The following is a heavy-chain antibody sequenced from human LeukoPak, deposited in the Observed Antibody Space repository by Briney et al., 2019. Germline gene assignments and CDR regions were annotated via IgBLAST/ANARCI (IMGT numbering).Heavy chain of an antibody. CDR1: GYTFISYY. CDR2: IDPSGVST. D-gene: IGHD3-3*01. J-gene: IGHJ1*01. Sequence: ASVKVSCKASGYTFISYYMHWVRQAPGQGLEWMGIIDPSGVSTSYAQKFQGRVTMTRDTSTSTVYMELSSLRSEDTAVYYCSSGYYLQYFQHWGQGTLVTVSS. V-gene: IGHV1-46*01. CDR3: SSGYYLQYFQH.